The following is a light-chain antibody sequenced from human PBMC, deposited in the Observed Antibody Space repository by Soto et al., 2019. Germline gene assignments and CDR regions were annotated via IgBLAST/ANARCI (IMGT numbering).Light chain of an antibody. J-gene: IGKJ4*01. CDR2: GAS. CDR1: QSVNSY. V-gene: IGKV3-15*01. CDR3: QQYNQWPLT. Sequence: ETVMTQSPATLSVSPGERATLSCRAGQSVNSYLAWYQQKPGQAPRLLIRGASARATGIPARFSGSGSGTEFTLTISSLQSEDFAAYYCQQYNQWPLTFGGGTKVEI.